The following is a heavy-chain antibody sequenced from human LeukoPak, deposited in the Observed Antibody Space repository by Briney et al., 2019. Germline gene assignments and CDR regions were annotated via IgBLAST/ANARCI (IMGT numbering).Heavy chain of an antibody. CDR1: GFTFSSYW. D-gene: IGHD3-22*01. V-gene: IGHV3-74*01. CDR2: INSDGSST. J-gene: IGHJ4*02. Sequence: GGSLRLSCAASGFTFSSYWMHWVRQGPGKGLVWVSRINSDGSSTNYADSVKGRFTISRDNAKNTLYLQMNNLRDEDTAVYYCVRDRGYYDSSGYYSFDSWGQGTLVTVSS. CDR3: VRDRGYYDSSGYYSFDS.